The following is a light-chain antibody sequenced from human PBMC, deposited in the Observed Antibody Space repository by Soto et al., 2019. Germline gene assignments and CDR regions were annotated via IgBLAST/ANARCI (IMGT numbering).Light chain of an antibody. CDR2: AAS. CDR3: QQPYNMPVT. CDR1: QNIASF. Sequence: DVQMTQSPSSLSASVGDRVTITCRSSQNIASFLNWYQQRPGTAPKLLIFAASNLENGVPSRFSGRGSATDFTLTISSLQPEDFATYFCQQPYNMPVTFGQGTKLEMK. V-gene: IGKV1-39*01. J-gene: IGKJ2*01.